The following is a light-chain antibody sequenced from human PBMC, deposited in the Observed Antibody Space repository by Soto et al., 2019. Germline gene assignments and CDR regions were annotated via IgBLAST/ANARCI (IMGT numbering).Light chain of an antibody. CDR2: EVV. CDR3: KSYACTNTYV. V-gene: IGLV2-8*01. CDR1: KNDIGAYDF. Sequence: QSVLTQPPSASGSPGQPVTISCTGTKNDIGAYDFVSWYQHHPVKAPRLIIYEVVQRPSGVPDRFSGSKSGNTASLTVSGLQAADEADYFWKSYACTNTYVIGSGTKVTV. J-gene: IGLJ1*01.